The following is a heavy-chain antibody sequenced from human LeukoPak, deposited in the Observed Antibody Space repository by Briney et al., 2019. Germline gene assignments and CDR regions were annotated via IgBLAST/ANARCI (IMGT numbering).Heavy chain of an antibody. J-gene: IGHJ4*02. CDR3: ARVDGSPDY. CDR2: MNTKSGNT. V-gene: IGHV1-8*03. D-gene: IGHD2-15*01. Sequence: ASVKVSCKASGYTFTRYDTNWVRQATGQGLEWMGWMNTKSGNTGHAQKFQGRVTITRDTSISTVYMELSSLRSEDTALYFCARVDGSPDYWGQGTLVTVSS. CDR1: GYTFTRYD.